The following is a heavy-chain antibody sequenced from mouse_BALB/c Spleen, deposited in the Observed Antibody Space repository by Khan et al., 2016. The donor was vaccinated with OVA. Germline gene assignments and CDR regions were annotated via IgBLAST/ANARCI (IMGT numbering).Heavy chain of an antibody. CDR3: GGGEDCFAY. J-gene: IGHJ3*01. CDR2: INPNTDNT. Sequence: VQLMQSGPDLVKTGASVKLSCKASGYSFTAYYMYWVKLSHGKSLECIGRINPNTDNTNYNQKFKGKAILTVDTSSSTAYLELRSLTSEDSAIYFCGGGEDCFAYGGQGTLVTVSA. V-gene: IGHV1-18*01. CDR1: GYSFTAYY.